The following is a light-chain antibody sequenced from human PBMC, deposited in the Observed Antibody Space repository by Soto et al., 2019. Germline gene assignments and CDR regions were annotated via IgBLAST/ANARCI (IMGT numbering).Light chain of an antibody. J-gene: IGKJ1*01. V-gene: IGKV1-5*01. Sequence: DIQRTQSPSTLSASVGDRVTIPCRSSQSISWLAWYQQKPGKAPKLLIYDVSNLETGVPSRFSGSGSRTEFTLTISSLQPDDFATYYCQQFHTYFRTFGLGTKVDIK. CDR1: QSISW. CDR2: DVS. CDR3: QQFHTYFRT.